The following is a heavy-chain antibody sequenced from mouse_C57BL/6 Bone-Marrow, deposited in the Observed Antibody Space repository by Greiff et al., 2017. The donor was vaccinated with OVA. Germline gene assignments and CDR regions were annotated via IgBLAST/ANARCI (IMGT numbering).Heavy chain of an antibody. CDR1: GFNITDDY. D-gene: IGHD1-1*01. CDR2: IDPENGDT. Sequence: EVQLQQSGAELVRPGASVKLSCTASGFNITDDYMHWVKQRPEQGLEWIGWIDPENGDTDYASQLQGKATITADTSSNTAYLQLSSLTSEDTAVYYFIPMTTIVDLYFEFGGTGTTVTVSS. J-gene: IGHJ1*03. V-gene: IGHV14-4*01. CDR3: IPMTTIVDLYFEF.